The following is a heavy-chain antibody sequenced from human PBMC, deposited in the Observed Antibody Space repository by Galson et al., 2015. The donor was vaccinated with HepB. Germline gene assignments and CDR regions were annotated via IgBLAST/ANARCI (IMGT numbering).Heavy chain of an antibody. Sequence: SLRLSCAASGFTFSSYAMHWVRQAPGKGLEWVAVISYDGSNKYYADSVKGRFTISRDNSKNTLYLQMNSLRAEDTAVYYCASGFGWQQLVIGGMDYWGQGTLVTVSS. CDR2: ISYDGSNK. J-gene: IGHJ4*02. CDR3: ASGFGWQQLVIGGMDY. V-gene: IGHV3-30*04. CDR1: GFTFSSYA. D-gene: IGHD6-13*01.